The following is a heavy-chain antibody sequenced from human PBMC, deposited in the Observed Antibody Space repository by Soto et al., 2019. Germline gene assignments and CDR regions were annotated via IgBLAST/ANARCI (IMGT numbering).Heavy chain of an antibody. CDR3: ARGVYIWGSYRLSHLDY. D-gene: IGHD3-16*02. Sequence: SETLSLSCTVSGGSISSGGYYWSWIRQHPGKGLEWIGYIYYSGSTYYNPSLKSRVTISVDTSKNQFSLKLSSVTAADTAVYYCARGVYIWGSYRLSHLDYWGQGTLVTVSS. CDR1: GGSISSGGYY. V-gene: IGHV4-31*03. J-gene: IGHJ4*02. CDR2: IYYSGST.